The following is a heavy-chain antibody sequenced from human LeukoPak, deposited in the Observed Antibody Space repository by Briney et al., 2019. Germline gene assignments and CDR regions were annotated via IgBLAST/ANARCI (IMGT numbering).Heavy chain of an antibody. D-gene: IGHD1-14*01. CDR2: IYYTGST. Sequence: PSETLSPTCTVSGGSISSSRYYWVWIRQPPGKGLEWIGSIYYTGSTYYNPSLRSRVSISVDTSKNQFTLKLSSVTAADTAVYYCARGRNTNRYFQHWGQGTLVTVSS. CDR1: GGSISSSRYY. V-gene: IGHV4-39*01. J-gene: IGHJ1*01. CDR3: ARGRNTNRYFQH.